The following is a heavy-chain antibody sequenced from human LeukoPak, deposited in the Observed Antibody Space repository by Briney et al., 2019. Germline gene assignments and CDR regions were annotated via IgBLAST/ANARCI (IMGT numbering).Heavy chain of an antibody. CDR1: GESHSRFY. V-gene: IGHV4-34*01. D-gene: IGHD6-13*01. CDR2: INHSGSP. Sequence: SETLSLTCAVSGESHSRFYWSWIRQSPGRGLEWIGEINHSGSPNYDPSLKSRVTISLDTSKNQFSLRVPSVTAADTAFYFCASSLTGYSSSWFLAYWGPGTLVTVSS. J-gene: IGHJ4*02. CDR3: ASSLTGYSSSWFLAY.